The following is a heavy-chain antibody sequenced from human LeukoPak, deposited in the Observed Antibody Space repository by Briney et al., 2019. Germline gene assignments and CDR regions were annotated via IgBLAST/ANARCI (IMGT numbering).Heavy chain of an antibody. Sequence: SVKVSCKASGGTFSSYAISWLRQAPGQGLEWMGGIIHIFGTANYAQKFQGRVTITADKSTSTAYMELSSLRSEDTAVYYCATLTYNWFDPWGQGTLVTVSS. J-gene: IGHJ5*02. V-gene: IGHV1-69*06. D-gene: IGHD3-16*01. CDR3: ATLTYNWFDP. CDR2: IIHIFGTA. CDR1: GGTFSSYA.